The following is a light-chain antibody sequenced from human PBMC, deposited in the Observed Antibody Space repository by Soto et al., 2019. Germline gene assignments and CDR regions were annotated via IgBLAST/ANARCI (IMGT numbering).Light chain of an antibody. CDR3: SSYTASSNWV. CDR2: EVI. Sequence: QSALTQPASVSGSPGQSITISCTGTSSDVGGYNYVSWYQQHPGKAPKFMIYEVINRPSGVSNRSSGSKSGNTASLTISGLQAEDEAEYYCSSYTASSNWVFGGGTKLTVL. J-gene: IGLJ3*02. CDR1: SSDVGGYNY. V-gene: IGLV2-14*01.